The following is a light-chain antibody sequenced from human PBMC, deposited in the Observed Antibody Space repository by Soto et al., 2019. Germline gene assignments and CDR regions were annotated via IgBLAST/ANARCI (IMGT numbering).Light chain of an antibody. CDR3: QHYNSYSEA. CDR1: MTISSS. Sequence: IQMTQFPSSLPEPXGDQDTNRFRTRMTISSSLAWYQQKPGTAPKLXXYKASTLKSGGPSRLSGSGSGTEFTRTSSSLQPDDFAAYYGQHYNSYSEAFGQGTKVDIK. V-gene: IGKV1-5*03. CDR2: KAS. J-gene: IGKJ1*01.